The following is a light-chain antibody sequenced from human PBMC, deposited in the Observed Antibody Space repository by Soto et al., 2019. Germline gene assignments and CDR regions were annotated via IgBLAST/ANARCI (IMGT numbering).Light chain of an antibody. J-gene: IGLJ1*01. V-gene: IGLV1-47*01. CDR1: SSNIGSYY. Sequence: QAVLTQPPSASGTPGQRVTISCSGGSSNIGSYYVYWYQHLPGTAPKLLIYRNYQRPSGVPDRFSGSKSGTSASLAISGLRSEDDADYYCATWDDSLSGYVFGTGTKLTVL. CDR3: ATWDDSLSGYV. CDR2: RNY.